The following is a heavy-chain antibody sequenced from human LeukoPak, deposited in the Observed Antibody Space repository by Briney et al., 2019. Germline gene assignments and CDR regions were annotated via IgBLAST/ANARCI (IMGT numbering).Heavy chain of an antibody. CDR2: INWNGGST. Sequence: PGGSLRLSCAASGFTFDDYGMSWVRQAPGKGLEWVSGINWNGGSTGYADSVKGRFTISRDNAKNSLYLQMNSLRAEDTALCYCARGFWYYDILTGYYTRTSFYYFDYWGQGTLVTVSS. CDR1: GFTFDDYG. CDR3: ARGFWYYDILTGYYTRTSFYYFDY. V-gene: IGHV3-20*04. D-gene: IGHD3-9*01. J-gene: IGHJ4*02.